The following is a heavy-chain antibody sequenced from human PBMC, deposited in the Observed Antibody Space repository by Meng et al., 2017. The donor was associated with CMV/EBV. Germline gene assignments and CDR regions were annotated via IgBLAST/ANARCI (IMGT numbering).Heavy chain of an antibody. CDR2: IYDTGAT. Sequence: SETLSLTCTVSGYSISTGYFWGWIRQSPGKGLEWIGIYDTGATYYNPSPKSRVAISVDTSERQFSLKLSAVTAADTAIYYCVRHIIVVPARGYGVDVWGQGTTVTVSS. CDR3: VRHIIVVPARGYGVDV. D-gene: IGHD2-2*01. V-gene: IGHV4-38-2*02. CDR1: GYSISTGYF. J-gene: IGHJ6*02.